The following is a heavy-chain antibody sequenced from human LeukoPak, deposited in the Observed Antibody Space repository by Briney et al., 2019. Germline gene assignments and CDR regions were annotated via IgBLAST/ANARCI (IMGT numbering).Heavy chain of an antibody. D-gene: IGHD1/OR15-1a*01. Sequence: ASVKVSCKASGGTFRHYYVSWVRQAPGQGLEWMGGIVPIFRSGNYAQNFHDRVTITTDESMITVYMELSSLTSDDTAVYYCSRGAKSRTMNWWARREYNWFDPWGQGTLVTVSS. CDR3: SRGAKSRTMNWWARREYNWFDP. J-gene: IGHJ5*02. V-gene: IGHV1-69*05. CDR2: IVPIFRSG. CDR1: GGTFRHYY.